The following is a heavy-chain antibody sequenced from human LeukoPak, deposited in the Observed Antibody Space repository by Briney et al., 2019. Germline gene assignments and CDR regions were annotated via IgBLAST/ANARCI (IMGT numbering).Heavy chain of an antibody. CDR2: VFSRGTT. D-gene: IGHD1-26*01. CDR1: GGSMNNYY. CDR3: ARSWAAKWELPGKFDS. Sequence: SDTLSLTCTVSGGSMNNYYWNWIRQSPEKGLEWIGFVFSRGTTNFNPSFKSRLTMSIDTSKNQFSLRRSSVTAADTAVYFCARSWAAKWELPGKFDSWGQGRLVSVSS. J-gene: IGHJ4*02. V-gene: IGHV4-4*07.